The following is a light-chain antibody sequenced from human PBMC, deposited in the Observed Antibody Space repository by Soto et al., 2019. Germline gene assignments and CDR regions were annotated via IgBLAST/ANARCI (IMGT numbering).Light chain of an antibody. Sequence: EIVLTQSPGTLSFSPGERATLSCRASQSVSSSYLAWYQQKPGQAPRLLIYGASSRATGIPDRFSGSGSGTDFTLTISRLEPEDFAVYYCQQYCSSPRVTFGQGTKLEIK. CDR2: GAS. CDR3: QQYCSSPRVT. CDR1: QSVSSSY. J-gene: IGKJ2*01. V-gene: IGKV3-20*01.